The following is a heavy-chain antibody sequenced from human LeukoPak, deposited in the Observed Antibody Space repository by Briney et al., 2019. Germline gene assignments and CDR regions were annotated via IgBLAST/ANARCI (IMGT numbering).Heavy chain of an antibody. CDR2: IYDSGST. CDR3: ARGVNSGSYYASSVYFDY. CDR1: GGSISSGGYS. J-gene: IGHJ4*02. D-gene: IGHD3-10*01. V-gene: IGHV4-30-2*01. Sequence: PSETLSLTCAVSGGSISSGGYSWSWIRQPPGKGLEWIGYIYDSGSTYYNPSLKGRVTISLDRSKNQFSLKLSSVTAADTAVYYCARGVNSGSYYASSVYFDYWGQGTLVTVSS.